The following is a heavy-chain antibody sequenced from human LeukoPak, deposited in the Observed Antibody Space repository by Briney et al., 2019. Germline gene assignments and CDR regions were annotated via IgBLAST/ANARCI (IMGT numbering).Heavy chain of an antibody. CDR1: GFTVSSNY. Sequence: GGSLRLSCAASGFTVSSNYMNWVRQAPGKGLEWVSVIDSGGSTYYADSVKGRFTISRDNSKNTLYLQMNSLRAEDTAVYYCTASDHRYCSSTGCHIDFWGQGTLVTVSS. V-gene: IGHV3-66*01. D-gene: IGHD2-2*01. CDR3: TASDHRYCSSTGCHIDF. J-gene: IGHJ4*02. CDR2: IDSGGST.